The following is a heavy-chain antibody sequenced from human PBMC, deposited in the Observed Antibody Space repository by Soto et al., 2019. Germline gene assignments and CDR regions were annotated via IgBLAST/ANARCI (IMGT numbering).Heavy chain of an antibody. V-gene: IGHV1-3*01. CDR1: GYTFTSYA. D-gene: IGHD2-15*01. CDR2: INAGNGNT. J-gene: IGHJ5*02. CDR3: ARPGYCSFGSCYNEPTWFYL. Sequence: ASVKVSCKSSGYTFTSYAMHWVRQAPGQRLEWMGWINAGNGNTKYSQKFQGRVTITRDTSASTAYMELSSLRSEDTAVYYCARPGYCSFGSCYNEPTWFYLWGQGSLVPVSS.